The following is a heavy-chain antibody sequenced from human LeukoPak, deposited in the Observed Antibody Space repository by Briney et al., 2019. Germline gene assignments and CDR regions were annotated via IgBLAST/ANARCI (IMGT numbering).Heavy chain of an antibody. CDR2: ISGSGGST. V-gene: IGHV3-23*01. D-gene: IGHD3-16*01. CDR3: ARDNLAYYYYGMDV. J-gene: IGHJ6*02. Sequence: GGSLRLSCAASGFTFSSYAMSWVRQAPGKGLEWVSAISGSGGSTYYADSVKGRFTISRDNSKNTLYLQMNSLRAEDTAVYYCARDNLAYYYYGMDVWGQGTTVTVSS. CDR1: GFTFSSYA.